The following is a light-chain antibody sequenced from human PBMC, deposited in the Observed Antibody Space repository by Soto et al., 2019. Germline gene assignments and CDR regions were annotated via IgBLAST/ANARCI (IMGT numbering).Light chain of an antibody. CDR1: KNDSGVYDF. J-gene: IGLJ1*01. V-gene: IGLV2-8*01. CDR2: EVV. Sequence: QSVLTQPPPASGSPGQSITISCTGTKNDSGVYDFVSWYKHHPGKAPRLIIHEVVQRPSGVPDRFSGSKSGNTASLTVSGLQAADEDDYFCKSYAGSYADVFGSGTKVTVL. CDR3: KSYAGSYADV.